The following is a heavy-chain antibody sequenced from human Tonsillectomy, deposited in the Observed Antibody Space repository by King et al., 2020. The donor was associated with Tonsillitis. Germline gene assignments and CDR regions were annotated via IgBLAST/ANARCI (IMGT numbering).Heavy chain of an antibody. CDR3: AKDWGSTWSLD. J-gene: IGHJ4*02. CDR1: GFTFRSYG. CDR2: ISYDGRNK. D-gene: IGHD6-13*01. V-gene: IGHV3-30*18. Sequence: VQLVESGGGVVQPGRSLRLSCAASGFTFRSYGMHWVRQAPGKGLEWVAVISYDGRNKYYADSVKGRFTISRDNSKNTLYLQMNSLRADDTAVFYCAKDWGSTWSLDWGQGTLVTVSS.